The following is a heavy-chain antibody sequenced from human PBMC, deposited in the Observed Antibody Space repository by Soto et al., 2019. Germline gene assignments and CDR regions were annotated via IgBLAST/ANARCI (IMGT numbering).Heavy chain of an antibody. CDR3: ARGRLSSGSNY. Sequence: PSETLSLTCTVSGGSISSYYWSWIRQPPGKGLEWIGYIYYSGSTNYNPSLKSRVTISVDTSKNQFSLKLSSVTAADTAVYYCARGRLSSGSNYWGQGTLVTVSS. CDR2: IYYSGST. V-gene: IGHV4-59*01. J-gene: IGHJ4*02. CDR1: GGSISSYY. D-gene: IGHD3-22*01.